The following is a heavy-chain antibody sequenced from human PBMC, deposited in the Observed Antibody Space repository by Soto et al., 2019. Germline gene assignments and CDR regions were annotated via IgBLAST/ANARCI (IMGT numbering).Heavy chain of an antibody. J-gene: IGHJ5*02. V-gene: IGHV4-30-4*01. CDR1: GGSISSGDYY. Sequence: PSETLSLTCTVSGGSISSGDYYWSWIRQPPGKGLEWIGYIYYSGSTYYNPSLKSRVTISVDTSKNQFSLKLSSVTAADTAVYYCARGYAYSSSSGGFDPWGQGTLVTVS. CDR2: IYYSGST. CDR3: ARGYAYSSSSGGFDP. D-gene: IGHD6-6*01.